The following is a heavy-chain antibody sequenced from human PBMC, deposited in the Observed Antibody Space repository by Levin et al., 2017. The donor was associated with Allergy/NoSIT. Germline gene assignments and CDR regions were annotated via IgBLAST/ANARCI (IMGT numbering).Heavy chain of an antibody. J-gene: IGHJ4*02. V-gene: IGHV4-59*01. CDR1: GGSFISYY. Sequence: SETLSLTCSVSGGSFISYYWTWIRQPPGKELEWIGHIYYTGSTNYNPSLKSRVTISLDTSKNQFSLRLSSVTAADTAVYYCAREVGHGEDTWGQGTLVTVSS. CDR2: IYYTGST. CDR3: AREVGHGEDT. D-gene: IGHD3-10*01.